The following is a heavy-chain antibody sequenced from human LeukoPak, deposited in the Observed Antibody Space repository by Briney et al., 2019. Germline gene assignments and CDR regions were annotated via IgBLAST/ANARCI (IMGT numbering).Heavy chain of an antibody. CDR3: AKGTGGDYVPWVDY. V-gene: IGHV3-30*18. CDR1: GFTFSSYG. J-gene: IGHJ4*02. Sequence: GGSLRLSCAASGFTFSSYGMHWVRQAPGKGLEWVAVIAFDGTNKYYADSVKGRFTISRDNSKNTLYLQMNSLRAEDTAVYYCAKGTGGDYVPWVDYWGQGTLVTVSS. CDR2: IAFDGTNK. D-gene: IGHD4-17*01.